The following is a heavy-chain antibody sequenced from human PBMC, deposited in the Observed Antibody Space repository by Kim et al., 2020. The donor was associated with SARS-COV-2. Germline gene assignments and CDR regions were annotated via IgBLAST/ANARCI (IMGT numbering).Heavy chain of an antibody. Sequence: SETLSLTCAVYGGFFSGDYWSWIRQPPGKGLEWVGEINHRGSTNYNPSPKGRVTISVDTSKKQLSLKLSSVTAAARAGYFCADHSIGYLVYWGQGTLGT. CDR1: GGFFSGDY. V-gene: IGHV4-34*01. CDR2: INHRGST. D-gene: IGHD6-6*01. CDR3: ADHSIGYLVY. J-gene: IGHJ4*03.